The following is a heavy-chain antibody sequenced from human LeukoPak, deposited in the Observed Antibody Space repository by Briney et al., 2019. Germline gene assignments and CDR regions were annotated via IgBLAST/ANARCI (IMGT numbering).Heavy chain of an antibody. CDR3: AKDRSYYDSSGYYTV. CDR1: GLTFSSYA. J-gene: IGHJ4*02. Sequence: GGSLRLSCAASGLTFSSYAMSWVRPAPGKGLEWVSAISGSGGSTYYADSVKGRFTISRDNSKNTLYLQMNSLRAEDTAVYYCAKDRSYYDSSGYYTVWGQGTLVTVSS. D-gene: IGHD3-22*01. V-gene: IGHV3-23*01. CDR2: ISGSGGST.